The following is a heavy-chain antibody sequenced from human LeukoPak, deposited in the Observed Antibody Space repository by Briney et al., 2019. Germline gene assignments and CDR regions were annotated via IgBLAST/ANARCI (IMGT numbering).Heavy chain of an antibody. CDR2: IIPILGIA. Sequence: GASVKVSCKASGGTFSSYAISWVRQAPGQGLEWMGRIIPILGIANYAQKFQGRVTITADKSTSTAYMELSSLRSEDTAVYYCARGGPARYYYYGMDVWGQGTTVTVSS. V-gene: IGHV1-69*04. J-gene: IGHJ6*02. CDR1: GGTFSSYA. CDR3: ARGGPARYYYYGMDV.